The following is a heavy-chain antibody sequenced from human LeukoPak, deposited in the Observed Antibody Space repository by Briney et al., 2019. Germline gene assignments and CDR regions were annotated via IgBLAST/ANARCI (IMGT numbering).Heavy chain of an antibody. CDR1: GGSITTSSYC. CDR3: ARLDRGYSYGYYFDY. D-gene: IGHD5-18*01. J-gene: IGHJ4*02. CDR2: IYYSGGT. V-gene: IGHV4-39*01. Sequence: SETLSLTCTVSGGSITTSSYCWAWIRQPPGKGLEWIGSIYYSGGTYHNPSLKSRVTISVDTSKNQFSLKVSSVTAADTAVYYCARLDRGYSYGYYFDYWGQGTLVTVSS.